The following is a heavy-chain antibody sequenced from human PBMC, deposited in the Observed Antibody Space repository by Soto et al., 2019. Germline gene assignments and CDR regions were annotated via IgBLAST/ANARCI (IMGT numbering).Heavy chain of an antibody. CDR2: IIPIFGTA. CDR3: ARPVTIFGVEKAWFDP. D-gene: IGHD3-3*01. Sequence: GASVKVSCKASGGTFSSYAISWVRQAPGQGLEWMGGIIPIFGTANYAQKFQGRVTITADESTSTAYMELSGLRSEDTAVYYCARPVTIFGVEKAWFDPWGQGTLVTVSS. CDR1: GGTFSSYA. J-gene: IGHJ5*02. V-gene: IGHV1-69*13.